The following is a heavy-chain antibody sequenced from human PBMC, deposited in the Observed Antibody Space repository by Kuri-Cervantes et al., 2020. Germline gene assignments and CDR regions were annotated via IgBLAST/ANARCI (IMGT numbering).Heavy chain of an antibody. Sequence: GESLKISCAASGFTFNNYAMHWVRQAPGRGLVCVSRIKSDGSITIYADSVKGRFTISRDNAKNTLYLQMNSLRAEDTAVYYCARDGGWNPFDYWGQGTLVTVSS. V-gene: IGHV3-74*01. J-gene: IGHJ4*02. CDR3: ARDGGWNPFDY. D-gene: IGHD3-16*01. CDR1: GFTFNNYA. CDR2: IKSDGSIT.